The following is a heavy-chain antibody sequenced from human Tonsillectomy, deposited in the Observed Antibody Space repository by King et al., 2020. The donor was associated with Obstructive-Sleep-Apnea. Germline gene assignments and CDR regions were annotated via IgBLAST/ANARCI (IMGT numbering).Heavy chain of an antibody. Sequence: VQLVQSGAEVKKPGASVKVSCKASGYTFTGYYMHWVRQAPGQGLEWMGRINPNSGGTNYAQKFQGRGTMTRETSISPAYMELSRLRSDDTVVYYCAREYYYGSGSYSYFDYWGQGTLVTVSS. CDR3: AREYYYGSGSYSYFDY. D-gene: IGHD3-10*01. CDR2: INPNSGGT. V-gene: IGHV1-2*05. CDR1: GYTFTGYY. J-gene: IGHJ4*02.